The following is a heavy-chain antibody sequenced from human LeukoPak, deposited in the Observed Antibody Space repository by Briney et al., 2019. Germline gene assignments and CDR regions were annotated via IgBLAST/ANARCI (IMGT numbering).Heavy chain of an antibody. V-gene: IGHV1-2*02. Sequence: ASVKVSCKASGYTFTGYHLHWVRQAPGQGLEWMGWMNPNSGATNYAQKFQGRVTMTRDTSISTAYMELSRLRSDDTAVYYCARGGSSSWYYFDYWGQGTLVTVSS. CDR1: GYTFTGYH. J-gene: IGHJ4*02. CDR2: MNPNSGAT. CDR3: ARGGSSSWYYFDY. D-gene: IGHD6-13*01.